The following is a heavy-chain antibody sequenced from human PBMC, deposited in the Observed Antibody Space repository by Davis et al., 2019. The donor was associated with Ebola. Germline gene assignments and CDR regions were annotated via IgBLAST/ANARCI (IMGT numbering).Heavy chain of an antibody. CDR3: ASLTVTIDY. CDR1: GGSFSGYY. J-gene: IGHJ4*02. D-gene: IGHD4-17*01. V-gene: IGHV4-34*01. Sequence: MPSETLSLTCAVYGGSFSGYYWSWIRQPPGKGLEWIGEINHSGSTNYNPSLKSRVTISVDTSKDQFSLKLSSVTAADTAVYYCASLTVTIDYWGQGTLVTVSS. CDR2: INHSGST.